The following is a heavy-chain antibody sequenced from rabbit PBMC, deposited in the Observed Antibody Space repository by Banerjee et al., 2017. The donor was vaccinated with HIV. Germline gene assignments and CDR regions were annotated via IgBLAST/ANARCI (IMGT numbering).Heavy chain of an antibody. Sequence: QSLEEYGGDLVKPGASLTLTCTASGFTLSSRYWICWVRQAPGKGLEWIACIYTGSTGSTYYASWVNGRFTISKTSSTTVTLQLTSLTAADTATYFCARGFTDYANYGYAPNLWGPGTLVTVS. D-gene: IGHD6-1*01. CDR2: IYTGSTGST. CDR3: ARGFTDYANYGYAPNL. V-gene: IGHV1S40*01. CDR1: GFTLSSRYW. J-gene: IGHJ4*01.